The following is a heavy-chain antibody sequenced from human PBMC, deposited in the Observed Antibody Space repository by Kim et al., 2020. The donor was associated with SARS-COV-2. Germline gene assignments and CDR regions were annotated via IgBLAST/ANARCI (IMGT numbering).Heavy chain of an antibody. V-gene: IGHV3-30*04. Sequence: GGSLRLSCAASGFTFSNYAMYWVRQAPGKGVEWVAVISYDGTNKYYVDSVKGRFTISRDNSKNTLHLQMNSLRAGDTAVYYCARGPPEAYCGGDCDSYLDYWGQGTLVTVSS. CDR3: ARGPPEAYCGGDCDSYLDY. CDR2: ISYDGTNK. CDR1: GFTFSNYA. J-gene: IGHJ4*02. D-gene: IGHD2-21*01.